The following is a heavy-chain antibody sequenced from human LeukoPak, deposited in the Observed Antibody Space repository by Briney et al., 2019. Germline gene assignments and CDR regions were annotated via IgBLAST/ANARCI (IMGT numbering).Heavy chain of an antibody. Sequence: GGSLRLSCAASAFTITDYYMAWIRQAPGKGLEWVSYISSSGTAYHADSVKGRFTIYRDNDKSSVHLQMNTLRAEDTAVYYCVSSKWELGYWGQGTLVTVSS. D-gene: IGHD1-26*01. V-gene: IGHV3-11*01. CDR1: AFTITDYY. J-gene: IGHJ4*02. CDR3: VSSKWELGY. CDR2: ISSSGTA.